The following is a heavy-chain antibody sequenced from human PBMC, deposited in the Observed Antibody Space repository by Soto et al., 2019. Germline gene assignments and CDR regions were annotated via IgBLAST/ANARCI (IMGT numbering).Heavy chain of an antibody. Sequence: GESLKISCKGSGYSFITYWIAWVRQKPGKGLEWMGIIDPADSETKYSPSFRGQVTISADKSINTAYLQWSSLKASDTAMYYCARLGQGGYVQGLDVWGQGTKVTVSS. CDR1: GYSFITYW. CDR2: IDPADSET. D-gene: IGHD5-12*01. V-gene: IGHV5-51*01. CDR3: ARLGQGGYVQGLDV. J-gene: IGHJ6*02.